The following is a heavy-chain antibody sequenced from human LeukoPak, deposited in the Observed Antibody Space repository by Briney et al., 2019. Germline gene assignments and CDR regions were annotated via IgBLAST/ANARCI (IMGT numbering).Heavy chain of an antibody. CDR2: ISWNSGGI. D-gene: IGHD6-13*01. V-gene: IGHV3-9*01. CDR3: AKDRTYGYSSSPHFDP. CDR1: GFTFDDYA. J-gene: IGHJ5*02. Sequence: LRLSCAASGFTFDDYAMHWVRQAPGKGLEWVSGISWNSGGIAYADSVKGRFTISRDNAKNSLYLQMNSLRAEDTALYYCAKDRTYGYSSSPHFDPWGQGTLVTVSS.